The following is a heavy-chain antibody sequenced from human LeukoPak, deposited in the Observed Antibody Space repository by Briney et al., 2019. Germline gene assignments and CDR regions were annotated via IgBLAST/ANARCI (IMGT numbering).Heavy chain of an antibody. V-gene: IGHV3-30*02. J-gene: IGHJ4*02. CDR1: GFTFSSYG. Sequence: GGSLRPSCAASGFTFSSYGIHWVRQAPGKGLEWVAFIRYDGSNKYYADSVKGRFTISRDNSKNTLYLQMNSLRAEDTAVYYCAKGAPSGWSYFDYWGQGTLVTVSS. CDR3: AKGAPSGWSYFDY. D-gene: IGHD6-19*01. CDR2: IRYDGSNK.